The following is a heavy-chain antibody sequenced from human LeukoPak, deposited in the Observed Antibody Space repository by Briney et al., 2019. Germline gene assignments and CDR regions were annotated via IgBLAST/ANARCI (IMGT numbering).Heavy chain of an antibody. J-gene: IGHJ5*02. V-gene: IGHV3-23*01. CDR3: ARGTYSTPRGDWFDP. CDR1: GFIFSHYA. D-gene: IGHD2-2*01. Sequence: GGSLRLSCGASGFIFSHYAMTWVRQAPGNGLEWVSTISGAGDSAYFADSVKGRFTISRDNAKNSLYLQMNSLRAEDTAVYYCARGTYSTPRGDWFDPWGQGTLVTVSS. CDR2: ISGAGDSA.